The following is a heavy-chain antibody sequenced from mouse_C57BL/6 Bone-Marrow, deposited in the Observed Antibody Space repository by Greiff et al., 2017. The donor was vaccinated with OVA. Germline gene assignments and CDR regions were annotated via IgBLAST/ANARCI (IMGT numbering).Heavy chain of an antibody. CDR1: GYSFTGYY. D-gene: IGHD4-1*01. Sequence: EVQVVESGPELVKPGASVKISCKASGYSFTGYYMNWVKQSPEKSLEWIGEINPSTGGTTYNQKFKAKATLTVDKSSSTAYMQLKSLTSEDSAVYYCARPGVYYFDYWGQGTTLTVSS. V-gene: IGHV1-42*01. J-gene: IGHJ2*01. CDR2: INPSTGGT. CDR3: ARPGVYYFDY.